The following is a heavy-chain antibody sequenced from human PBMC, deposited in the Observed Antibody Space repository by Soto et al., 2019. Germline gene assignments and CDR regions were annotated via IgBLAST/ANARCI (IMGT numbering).Heavy chain of an antibody. CDR1: GYTFTGYY. D-gene: IGHD3-10*01. J-gene: IGHJ5*02. CDR2: INPNSGGT. CDR3: ARSAGTILDNFSWFDP. Sequence: GASVKVSCKASGYTFTGYYMHWVRQAPGQGLEWMGWINPNSGGTNYAQKFQGWVTMTRDTSISTAYMELSRLRSDDTAVYYCARSAGTILDNFSWFDPWGQGTLVTVSS. V-gene: IGHV1-2*04.